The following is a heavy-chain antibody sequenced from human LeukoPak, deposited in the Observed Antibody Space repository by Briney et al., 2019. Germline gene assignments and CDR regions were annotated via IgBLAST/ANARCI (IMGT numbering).Heavy chain of an antibody. Sequence: SGGTLSFYCAASGFTFSSFEMKWVRQAQGQGLEWVTYISSSSSTISYEDSVKGRFTISRDNSKNTLYLQMNSLRAEDTAVYYCAKDVGGDYVYWGQGTLVTVSS. CDR2: ISSSSSTI. CDR1: GFTFSSFE. J-gene: IGHJ4*02. CDR3: AKDVGGDYVY. V-gene: IGHV3-48*03. D-gene: IGHD4-17*01.